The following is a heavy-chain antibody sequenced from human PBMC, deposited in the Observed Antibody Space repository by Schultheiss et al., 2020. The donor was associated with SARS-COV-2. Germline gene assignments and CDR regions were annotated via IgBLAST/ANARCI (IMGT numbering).Heavy chain of an antibody. Sequence: GGSLRLSCAASGFTFSSYSMNWVRQAPGKGLEWVSSISSSSSYIYYADSVKGRFTISRDNAKNSLYLQMNSLRAEDTAVYYCANDITMTGGAFDIWGQGTMVTVSS. V-gene: IGHV3-21*01. CDR1: GFTFSSYS. D-gene: IGHD3-22*01. J-gene: IGHJ3*02. CDR2: ISSSSSYI. CDR3: ANDITMTGGAFDI.